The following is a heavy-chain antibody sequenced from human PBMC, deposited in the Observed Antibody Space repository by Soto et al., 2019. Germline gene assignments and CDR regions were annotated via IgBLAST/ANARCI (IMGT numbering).Heavy chain of an antibody. V-gene: IGHV3-7*05. J-gene: IGHJ6*02. CDR3: ARDGQPLKYSSSWPYYYYGMDV. D-gene: IGHD6-13*01. Sequence: GGSLRLSCAASGFTFSSYWMSWVRQAPGKGLEWVANIKQDGSVKYYVDSVKGRFTISRDNAKNSLYLQMNSLRAEDTAVYYCARDGQPLKYSSSWPYYYYGMDVWGQGTTVTVSS. CDR2: IKQDGSVK. CDR1: GFTFSSYW.